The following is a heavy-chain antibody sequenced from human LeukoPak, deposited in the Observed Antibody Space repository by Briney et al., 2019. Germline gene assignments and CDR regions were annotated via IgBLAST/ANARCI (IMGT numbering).Heavy chain of an antibody. D-gene: IGHD2-21*01. Sequence: GGSLRLSCAASGFTFNIYWMSWARQAPGKGLEWVANIKQDGSEIYYVDSVKGRFTISRDNSRNSLYLQMNSLRAEDTSVYYCARDKIVGPTALDYWGRGTLVTVSS. CDR1: GFTFNIYW. J-gene: IGHJ4*02. CDR3: ARDKIVGPTALDY. CDR2: IKQDGSEI. V-gene: IGHV3-7*01.